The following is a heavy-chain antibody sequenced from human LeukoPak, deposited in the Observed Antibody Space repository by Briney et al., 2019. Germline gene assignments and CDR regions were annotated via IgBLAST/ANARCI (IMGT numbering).Heavy chain of an antibody. V-gene: IGHV3-30*18. D-gene: IGHD5-18*01. CDR2: ISNDGSNK. CDR3: AKGRGGDYSYGSYYFDY. CDR1: GFTFSSYG. Sequence: GGSLTLSCEASGFTFSSYGMHWVRQVPGKGLEWVAVISNDGSNKYYADSVKGRFTISRDNYKNTVHLQRNSLRAEDTGVYYCAKGRGGDYSYGSYYFDYWGQGTLVTVSS. J-gene: IGHJ4*02.